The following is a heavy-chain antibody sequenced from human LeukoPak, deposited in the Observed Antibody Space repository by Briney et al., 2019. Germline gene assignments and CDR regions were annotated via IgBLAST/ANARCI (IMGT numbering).Heavy chain of an antibody. J-gene: IGHJ4*02. V-gene: IGHV3-53*01. CDR1: GFTVSSNY. CDR2: IYSGGST. D-gene: IGHD4-11*01. Sequence: GGSLRLSCAASGFTVSSNYMSWVRQAPGKGLEWVSVIYSGGSTYYADSVKGRFTISRDNSKNTLYLQMNSLRAEDTAVYYCAKVRLPKTLSDFDYWGQGTLVTVSS. CDR3: AKVRLPKTLSDFDY.